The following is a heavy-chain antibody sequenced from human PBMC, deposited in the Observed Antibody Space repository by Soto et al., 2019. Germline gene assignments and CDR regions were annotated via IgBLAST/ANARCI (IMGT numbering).Heavy chain of an antibody. J-gene: IGHJ4*02. V-gene: IGHV3-30*18. D-gene: IGHD6-6*01. CDR1: GFTFSNYG. CDR2: MSHDGSNK. Sequence: QVQLVESGGGVVQPGASLRLSCATSGFTFSNYGMHWVRQAPGKGLEWVAGMSHDGSNKYHADSVKGRLTISRDNSKNTRYLQMNSLRPEDTAVYYCAKGKYSSSSTFDCWGQGTLVTVSS. CDR3: AKGKYSSSSTFDC.